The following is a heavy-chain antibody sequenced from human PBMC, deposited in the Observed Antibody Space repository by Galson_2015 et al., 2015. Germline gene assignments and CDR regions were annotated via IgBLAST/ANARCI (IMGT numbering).Heavy chain of an antibody. J-gene: IGHJ4*02. D-gene: IGHD5-24*01. CDR2: INAGGGDT. Sequence: SVKVSCKASGYTFSNFAMNWVRQAPGQRLEWMGWINAGGGDTKYSQNFQGRVTITRDTSANTAYMELSSLRSGDTAVYYCARTTDGYYWGTFDYWGRGTLFPVSS. CDR3: ARTTDGYYWGTFDY. CDR1: GYTFSNFA. V-gene: IGHV1-3*01.